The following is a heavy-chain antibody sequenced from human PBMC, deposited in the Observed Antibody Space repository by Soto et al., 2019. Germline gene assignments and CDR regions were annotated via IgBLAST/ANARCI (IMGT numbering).Heavy chain of an antibody. J-gene: IGHJ6*02. CDR3: ARDGHWEYFFGMDV. Sequence: GASVKVSCKAFGYTFTNYGITWVGQAPGQGLEWMGWISAYKGNTKYAQKLQGRVTMTTDTSTSTGYMELRSLRSDDTAVFYCARDGHWEYFFGMDVWGQGTTVTVSS. CDR1: GYTFTNYG. D-gene: IGHD1-26*01. V-gene: IGHV1-18*01. CDR2: ISAYKGNT.